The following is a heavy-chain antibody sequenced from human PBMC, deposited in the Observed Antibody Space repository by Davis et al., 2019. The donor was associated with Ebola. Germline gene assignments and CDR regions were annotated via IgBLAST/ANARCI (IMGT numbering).Heavy chain of an antibody. D-gene: IGHD3-22*01. Sequence: MPSETLSLTCTVFGGSISNYYWSWIRQPPGKGLEWIGYIYYSGITNYNPSLKSRVTISVDTSKNQFSLKLSSMTAADTAVYYCARDRSYDSSGYYDYWGQGTLVTVSS. J-gene: IGHJ4*02. CDR3: ARDRSYDSSGYYDY. CDR1: GGSISNYY. CDR2: IYYSGIT. V-gene: IGHV4-59*01.